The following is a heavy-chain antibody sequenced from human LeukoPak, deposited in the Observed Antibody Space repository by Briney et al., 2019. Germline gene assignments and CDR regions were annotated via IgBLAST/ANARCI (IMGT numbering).Heavy chain of an antibody. CDR1: GYTFTSYG. CDR3: ARYITVGATYQHFDY. CDR2: INPNSGGT. D-gene: IGHD1-26*01. J-gene: IGHJ4*02. V-gene: IGHV1-2*06. Sequence: ASVKVSCKASGYTFTSYGISWVRQAPGQGLEWMGRINPNSGGTNYAQKFQGRVTMTRDTSISTAYMELSRLRSDDTAVYYCARYITVGATYQHFDYWGQGTLVTVSS.